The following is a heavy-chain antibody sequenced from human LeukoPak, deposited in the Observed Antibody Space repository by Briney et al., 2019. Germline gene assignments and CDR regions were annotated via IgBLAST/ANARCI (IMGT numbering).Heavy chain of an antibody. D-gene: IGHD3-10*01. CDR2: INPSGGST. Sequence: ASVKVSCKASGYTFTSYYMHWVRQAPGQGLEWMGLINPSGGSTSYAQKFQGRVTMTRDTSTSTVYMELSSLRSEDTAVYYCARVAGGYFPFDYWGQGTLVTVSS. CDR3: ARVAGGYFPFDY. CDR1: GYTFTSYY. J-gene: IGHJ4*02. V-gene: IGHV1-46*01.